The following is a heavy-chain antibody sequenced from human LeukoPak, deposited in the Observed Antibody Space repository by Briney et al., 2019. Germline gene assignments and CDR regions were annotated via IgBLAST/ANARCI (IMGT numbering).Heavy chain of an antibody. J-gene: IGHJ4*02. V-gene: IGHV3-30*18. CDR2: ISYDGSNK. Sequence: GRSLRLSCAASGFTFSSYGMHWVRQAPGKGLEWVAVISYDGSNKYYADSVKGRFTISRDNSKNTLYLQMNSLRAEDTAVYYCAKAQQLRGQGTLVTVSS. D-gene: IGHD6-13*01. CDR1: GFTFSSYG. CDR3: AKAQQL.